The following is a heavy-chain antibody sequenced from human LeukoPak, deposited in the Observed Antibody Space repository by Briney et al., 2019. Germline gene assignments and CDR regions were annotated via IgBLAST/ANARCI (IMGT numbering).Heavy chain of an antibody. CDR1: GFTFSSYA. J-gene: IGHJ4*02. CDR3: AKESGYSTGWYSDY. V-gene: IGHV3-23*01. CDR2: ISGSGSDT. Sequence: GGSLRLSCAASGFTFSSYAMSWVRRAPGKGLEWVSVISGSGSDTYYADSVKGRFTISRDNSKNTLYLQMNSLRAEDTAVYYCAKESGYSTGWYSDYWGQGTLVTVSS. D-gene: IGHD6-19*01.